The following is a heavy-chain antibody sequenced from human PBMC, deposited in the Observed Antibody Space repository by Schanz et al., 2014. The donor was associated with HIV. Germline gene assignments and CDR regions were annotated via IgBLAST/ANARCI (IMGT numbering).Heavy chain of an antibody. V-gene: IGHV3-33*06. Sequence: QVQLVESGGGVVQPGRSLRLSCAASGFIFSRYGMYWVRQAPGKGLEWVAVIWHDGSNKYYADSVKGRFSISRDNSKNTLYLQMNSLRTEDTAVYYCAKAAVTDYLDYWGQGTLVTVSS. J-gene: IGHJ4*02. CDR3: AKAAVTDYLDY. CDR2: IWHDGSNK. D-gene: IGHD2-21*02. CDR1: GFIFSRYG.